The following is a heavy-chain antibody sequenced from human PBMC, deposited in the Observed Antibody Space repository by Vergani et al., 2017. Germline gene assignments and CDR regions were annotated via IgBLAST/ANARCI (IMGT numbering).Heavy chain of an antibody. CDR2: VYARDSIT. Sequence: EVQLVQSGAEVKKPGESLKISCEGSGYTFTDYWVGWVRQKPGKGLEWMGVVYARDSITRYSLSFEGQVTISADKSINTAYLEWDSLRASDSAMYYCARQGYAPHGWFDPWGQGTLVTVSS. CDR1: GYTFTDYW. CDR3: ARQGYAPHGWFDP. V-gene: IGHV5-51*01. D-gene: IGHD5-18*01. J-gene: IGHJ5*02.